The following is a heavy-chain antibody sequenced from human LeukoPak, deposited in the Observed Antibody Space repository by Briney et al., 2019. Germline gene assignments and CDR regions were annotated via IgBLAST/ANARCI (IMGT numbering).Heavy chain of an antibody. D-gene: IGHD5-18*01. V-gene: IGHV3-23*01. Sequence: PGGSLRLSCAASGFTFSSYAMSWVRQAPGKGLEWVSAISGSGGSTYYADSVKGRFTISGDNSKNTLYLQMNSLRAEDTAVYYCAKDPGIQLWGAFDYWGQGTLVTVSS. CDR2: ISGSGGST. J-gene: IGHJ4*02. CDR1: GFTFSSYA. CDR3: AKDPGIQLWGAFDY.